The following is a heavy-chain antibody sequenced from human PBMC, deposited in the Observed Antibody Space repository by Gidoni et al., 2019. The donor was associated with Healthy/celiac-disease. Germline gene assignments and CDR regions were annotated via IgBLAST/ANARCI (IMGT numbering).Heavy chain of an antibody. D-gene: IGHD3-10*01. Sequence: QITLKESGTTLVKPTQTLTLTCTFSGFSLSTSGVGVGWIRQPPGKALAWLALIYWNDDKRYSPSLKSRLTITKDTSKNQVVLTMTNMDPVDTATYYCAHDLLWFGESDAFDIWGQGTMVTVSS. V-gene: IGHV2-5*01. CDR3: AHDLLWFGESDAFDI. CDR1: GFSLSTSGVG. J-gene: IGHJ3*02. CDR2: IYWNDDK.